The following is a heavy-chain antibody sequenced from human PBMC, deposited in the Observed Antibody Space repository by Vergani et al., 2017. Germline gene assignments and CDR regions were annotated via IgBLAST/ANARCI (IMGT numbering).Heavy chain of an antibody. J-gene: IGHJ6*02. Sequence: QVQLQQWGAGLLKPSETLSLTCAVYGGSFSGYYWSWIRQPPGKGLEWIGEINHSGSTNYNPSLKSRVTISVDTSKNQFSLKLSSVTAAETAVYYCARFSYYYGSGSYDTGDGGYYYYGMDVWGQGTTVTVSS. D-gene: IGHD3-10*01. V-gene: IGHV4-34*01. CDR2: INHSGST. CDR1: GGSFSGYY. CDR3: ARFSYYYGSGSYDTGDGGYYYYGMDV.